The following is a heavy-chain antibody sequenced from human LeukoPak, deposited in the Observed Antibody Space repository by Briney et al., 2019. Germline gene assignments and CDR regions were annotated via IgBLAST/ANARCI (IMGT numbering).Heavy chain of an antibody. CDR1: GFTFSSYW. Sequence: PGGSLRLSCAASGFTFSSYWMHWVRQAPGKGLVWVSRINNDGSSTPYVDSVKGRFTISRDNAKNTLYLQMNSLRAEDTAVYYCARSNHGCHDYWGQGTLVTVSS. V-gene: IGHV3-74*01. CDR2: INNDGSST. J-gene: IGHJ4*02. D-gene: IGHD4-11*01. CDR3: ARSNHGCHDY.